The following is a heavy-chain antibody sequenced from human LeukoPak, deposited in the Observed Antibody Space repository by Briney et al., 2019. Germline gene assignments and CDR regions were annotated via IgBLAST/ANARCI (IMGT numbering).Heavy chain of an antibody. V-gene: IGHV3-23*01. CDR3: AKSPYQLLSTYSYGMDV. J-gene: IGHJ6*02. CDR2: MSGSGGRR. D-gene: IGHD2-2*01. Sequence: GGSLRLSCAASGFTFRSYAMSWVGQAPGKGGEGGSAMSGSGGRRDYADSVKGRFTISRDNSKNTLYLQMNSLRAEDTAVYYCAKSPYQLLSTYSYGMDVWGQGTTVTVSS. CDR1: GFTFRSYA.